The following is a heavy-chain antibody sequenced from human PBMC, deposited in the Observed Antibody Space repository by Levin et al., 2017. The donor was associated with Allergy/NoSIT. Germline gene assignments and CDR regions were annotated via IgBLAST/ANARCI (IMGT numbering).Heavy chain of an antibody. CDR2: IYDNGRT. CDR3: ASGGSFDAFDI. J-gene: IGHJ3*02. CDR1: GGSMTRGYYY. D-gene: IGHD3-10*01. V-gene: IGHV4-61*02. Sequence: SSETLSLTCTFSGGSMTRGYYYWSWIRQPAGKGLEWIGRIYDNGRTSYNPSLKSRVTVSADTSKNQFSLKLTSVTAADTAIYYCASGGSFDAFDIWGQGTMVNVS.